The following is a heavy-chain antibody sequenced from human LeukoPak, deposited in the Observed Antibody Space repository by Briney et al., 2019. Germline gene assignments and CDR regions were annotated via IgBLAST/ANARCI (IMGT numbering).Heavy chain of an antibody. J-gene: IGHJ4*02. CDR2: IYTSGST. Sequence: SETLSLTCTVSGGSISSYYWSWIRQPPGKGLEWIGYIYTSGSTNYNLSLKSRVTISVDTSKNQFSLKLSSVTAADTAVYYCARQGHTLWGGSGTPFDYWGQGTLVTVSS. D-gene: IGHD2-15*01. V-gene: IGHV4-4*09. CDR1: GGSISSYY. CDR3: ARQGHTLWGGSGTPFDY.